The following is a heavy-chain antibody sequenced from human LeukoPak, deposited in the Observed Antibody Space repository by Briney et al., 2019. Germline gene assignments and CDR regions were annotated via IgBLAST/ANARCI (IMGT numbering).Heavy chain of an antibody. D-gene: IGHD3-22*01. Sequence: PGGSLRLSCSASGFTFSSYAMPWGRQAPGLVLEYVSAIRSNGGSTYYADSVKGRFTISRDNSKNTLYLQMTSLRAEDTAVYYCVIDPYYYDSSGYQGIWGQGTLVTVSS. J-gene: IGHJ4*02. CDR1: GFTFSSYA. CDR3: VIDPYYYDSSGYQGI. V-gene: IGHV3-64D*06. CDR2: IRSNGGST.